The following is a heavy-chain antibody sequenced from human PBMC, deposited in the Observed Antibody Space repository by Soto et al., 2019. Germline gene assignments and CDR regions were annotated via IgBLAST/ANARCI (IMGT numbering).Heavy chain of an antibody. V-gene: IGHV4-59*08. J-gene: IGHJ6*04. CDR2: IYYSGST. CDR3: ARGIRSVVPAATPHMDV. Sequence: SETLSLTCTVSGGSISSYYWSWIRQPPGKGLEWIGYIYYSGSTNYNPSLKSRVTISVDTSKNQFSLKLSSVTAADTAVYYCARGIRSVVPAATPHMDVWGKGTTVTVSS. D-gene: IGHD2-2*01. CDR1: GGSISSYY.